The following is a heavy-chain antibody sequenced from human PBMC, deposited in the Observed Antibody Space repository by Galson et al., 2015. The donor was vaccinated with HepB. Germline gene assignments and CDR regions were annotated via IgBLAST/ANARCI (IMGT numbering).Heavy chain of an antibody. J-gene: IGHJ4*02. Sequence: SLRLSCAASGFTFSDYWMAWVRQAPGKGLEWVASIKTDGSWKKYLDSVRGRFTISRDNADNSLYLDMNSLRAEDTAVYYCARDGGPPQFDYWGQGTLVTVSS. CDR3: ARDGGPPQFDY. CDR2: IKTDGSWK. V-gene: IGHV3-7*03. CDR1: GFTFSDYW.